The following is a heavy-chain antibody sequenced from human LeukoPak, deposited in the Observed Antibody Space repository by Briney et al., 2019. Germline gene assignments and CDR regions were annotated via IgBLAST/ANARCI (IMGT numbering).Heavy chain of an antibody. CDR3: ARGRVTTLYYFDY. V-gene: IGHV3-23*01. D-gene: IGHD4-17*01. CDR1: GFTFSSYA. Sequence: GGSLRLSCAASGFTFSSYAMTWVRQAPGKGLEWVSIISGSGGSTSYADSVKGRFTISRDNSKNTLYLQMNSLRAEDTAVYYCARGRVTTLYYFDYWGQGTLVTVSS. CDR2: ISGSGGST. J-gene: IGHJ4*02.